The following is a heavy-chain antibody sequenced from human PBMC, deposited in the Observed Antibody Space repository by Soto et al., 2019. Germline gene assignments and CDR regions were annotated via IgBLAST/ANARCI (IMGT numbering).Heavy chain of an antibody. CDR1: GFTFSSFS. Sequence: QVQLVESGGGVVHPGRSLRLSCAASGFTFSSFSLHWVRPAPGKGLEWVADISYAGTSKYYADSVKGRFTISRDNSKNTLYLQMNSLRAEDTAVYYCARPTVTTQIDYWGQGTLVTVSS. D-gene: IGHD4-17*01. V-gene: IGHV3-30-3*01. J-gene: IGHJ4*02. CDR3: ARPTVTTQIDY. CDR2: ISYAGTSK.